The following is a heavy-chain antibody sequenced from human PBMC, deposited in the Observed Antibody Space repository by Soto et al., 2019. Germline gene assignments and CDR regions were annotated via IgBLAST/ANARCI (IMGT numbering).Heavy chain of an antibody. V-gene: IGHV3-7*03. Sequence: EVQLVESGGGLVQPGGPLRLSCTASGFTFSSYWMSWVRQAPGKGLGWVANIKEDGSGKYYVDSVKGRFSISRDNARNSLYLQMNSLRVEDTAVYYCVRVGRLGGYWGQGALVTVSS. CDR2: IKEDGSGK. D-gene: IGHD3-16*01. CDR3: VRVGRLGGY. J-gene: IGHJ4*02. CDR1: GFTFSSYW.